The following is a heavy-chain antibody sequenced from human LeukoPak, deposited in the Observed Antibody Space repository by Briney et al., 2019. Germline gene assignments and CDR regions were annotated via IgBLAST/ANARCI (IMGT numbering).Heavy chain of an antibody. CDR1: GFTFSSYT. CDR3: ARVRGLPPHSITIFGVATDFDY. Sequence: GGSLRLSCAASGFTFSSYTMSWVRQPPGKGLEWVSNIGTSSTTIYYADSVKGRFTISRDNAKNSLYLQMNSLRADDTAVYYCARVRGLPPHSITIFGVATDFDYWGQGTLVTVSS. D-gene: IGHD3-3*01. CDR2: IGTSSTTI. J-gene: IGHJ4*02. V-gene: IGHV3-48*01.